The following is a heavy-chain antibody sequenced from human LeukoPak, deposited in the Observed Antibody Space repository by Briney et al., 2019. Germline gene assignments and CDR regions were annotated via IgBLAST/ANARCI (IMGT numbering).Heavy chain of an antibody. CDR3: ARVSVAGTAPAFDY. J-gene: IGHJ4*02. CDR1: GGSISSGGYY. CDR2: IYYSGST. Sequence: SETLSLTCTVSGGSISSGGYYWSWIRQHPGKGLEWIGYIYYSGSTYYNPSLKSRVTISVDTSKNQFSLKLSSVTAADTAVYYCARVSVAGTAPAFDYWGQGTLVTVSS. D-gene: IGHD6-19*01. V-gene: IGHV4-31*03.